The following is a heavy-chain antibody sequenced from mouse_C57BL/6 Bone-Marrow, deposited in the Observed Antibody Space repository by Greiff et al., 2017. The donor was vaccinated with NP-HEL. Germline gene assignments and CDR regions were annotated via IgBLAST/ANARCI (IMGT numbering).Heavy chain of an antibody. V-gene: IGHV1-59*01. CDR2: IDPSDSYT. D-gene: IGHD2-1*01. Sequence: QVQLQQPGAELVRPGTSVKLSCKASGYTFTSYWMHWVKQRPGQGLEWIGVIDPSDSYTNYNQKFKGKATLTVDTSSSTAYMQLSSLTSEDSAVYYCARRGNYLWYFDYWGQGTTLTVSS. CDR3: ARRGNYLWYFDY. CDR1: GYTFTSYW. J-gene: IGHJ2*01.